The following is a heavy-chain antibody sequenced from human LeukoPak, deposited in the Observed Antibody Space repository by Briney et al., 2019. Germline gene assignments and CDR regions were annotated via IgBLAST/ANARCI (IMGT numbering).Heavy chain of an antibody. Sequence: GGSLRLSCAASGFTFSSYAMHWVRQAPGKGLEWVAVISYDGSNKYYADSVKGRFTISRDNSKNTLYLQMNSLRAEDTAVYYCARCPATYYDFWSGYYSWFDPWGQGTRVTVSS. CDR3: ARCPATYYDFWSGYYSWFDP. V-gene: IGHV3-30-3*01. CDR1: GFTFSSYA. J-gene: IGHJ5*02. D-gene: IGHD3-3*01. CDR2: ISYDGSNK.